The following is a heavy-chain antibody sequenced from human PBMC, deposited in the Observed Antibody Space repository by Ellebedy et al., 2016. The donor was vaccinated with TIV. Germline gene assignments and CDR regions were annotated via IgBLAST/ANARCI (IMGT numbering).Heavy chain of an antibody. CDR3: ARDQRYSPTPHY. D-gene: IGHD2-15*01. V-gene: IGHV3-30*02. J-gene: IGHJ4*02. Sequence: GESLKISCAASGVTFYSYGMHWVRQAPGKGLEWLTFIRYDGNNEYFADSVKGRFTVSRDNSKDTLYLQMNSLRAEDTAVYYCARDQRYSPTPHYWGPGTLVIVSS. CDR2: IRYDGNNE. CDR1: GVTFYSYG.